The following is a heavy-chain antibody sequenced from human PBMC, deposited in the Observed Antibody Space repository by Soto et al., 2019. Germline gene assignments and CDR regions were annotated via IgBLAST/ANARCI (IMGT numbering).Heavy chain of an antibody. CDR1: GASIGTNNW. V-gene: IGHV4-4*02. CDR2: VYHSGTT. D-gene: IGHD5-12*01. Sequence: PSETLSLTSAVSGASIGTNNWWSWVRQPPGKGLEWIGEVYHSGTTNCNPSLKSRVTISIDKSKNQFSLTLTSMTAADTALYYCAVPGRGDFDYWSQGTLVTVSS. CDR3: AVPGRGDFDY. J-gene: IGHJ4*02.